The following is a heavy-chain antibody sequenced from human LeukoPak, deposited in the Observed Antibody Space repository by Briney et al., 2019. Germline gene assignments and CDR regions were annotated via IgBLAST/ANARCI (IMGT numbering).Heavy chain of an antibody. CDR3: AKGLGYCSGGSCYFDY. Sequence: GGSLRLSCAASRFTFSNYAMHWVRQAPGKGLEWVAVISYDGSNKYYADSVKGRFTISRDNFKNTLYLQMNSLRAEDTAVYYCAKGLGYCSGGSCYFDYWGQGTLVTVSS. CDR2: ISYDGSNK. D-gene: IGHD2-15*01. J-gene: IGHJ4*02. V-gene: IGHV3-30-3*01. CDR1: RFTFSNYA.